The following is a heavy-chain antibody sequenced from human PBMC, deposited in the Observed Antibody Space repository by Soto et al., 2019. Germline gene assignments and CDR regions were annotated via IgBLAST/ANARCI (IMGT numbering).Heavy chain of an antibody. D-gene: IGHD6-13*01. CDR3: AREGAAGRYYYGMDV. CDR2: IYYSGST. CDR1: GGSVSSGSYY. Sequence: QVQLQESGPGLVKPSETLSLTCTVSGGSVSSGSYYWSWIRQPPGKGLEWIGYIYYSGSTNYNPSLKSRVTISVDTSKNQCSLKLSSVTAADTAVYYCAREGAAGRYYYGMDVWGQGTTVTVSS. J-gene: IGHJ6*02. V-gene: IGHV4-61*01.